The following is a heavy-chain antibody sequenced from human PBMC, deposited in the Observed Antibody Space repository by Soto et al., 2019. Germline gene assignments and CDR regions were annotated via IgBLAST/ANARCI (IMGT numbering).Heavy chain of an antibody. CDR2: ISGSGGST. CDR3: AKSNYCSSTSCYKRRNYYYYGMDV. CDR1: GFTFSSYA. J-gene: IGHJ6*02. V-gene: IGHV3-23*01. Sequence: GGSLRLSCAASGFTFSSYAISWVRQAPGKGLEWVSAISGSGGSTYYADSVKGRFTISRDNSKNTLYLQMNSLRAEDTAVYYCAKSNYCSSTSCYKRRNYYYYGMDVWGQGTTVTVSS. D-gene: IGHD2-2*02.